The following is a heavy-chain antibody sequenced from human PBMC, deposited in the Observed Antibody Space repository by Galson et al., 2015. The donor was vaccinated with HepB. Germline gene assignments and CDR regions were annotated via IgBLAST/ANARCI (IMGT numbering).Heavy chain of an antibody. CDR3: ATWGKGITDRYYYYLGV. V-gene: IGHV3-48*02. D-gene: IGHD3-16*01. CDR2: IESSGPTI. CDR1: GFTFSSYS. J-gene: IGHJ6*03. Sequence: SLRLSCAASGFTFSSYSMNWVRQAPGKGLEWVSYIESSGPTIYYADSVKGRFTVSRDNAKNSLYLQMNSLRDEDTAVYYCATWGKGITDRYYYYLGVWGRGTTVTVSS.